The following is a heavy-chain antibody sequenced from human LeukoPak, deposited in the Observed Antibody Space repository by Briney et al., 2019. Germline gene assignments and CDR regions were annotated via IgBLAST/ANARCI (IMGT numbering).Heavy chain of an antibody. CDR2: IGTAGDT. Sequence: SGGSLRLSCAASGFTFSDYDMHWVRQATGKGLEWVSAIGTAGDTYYTGSVKGRFTISRENAKNTLYLQMNSLRADDTAVYFCARVSGLGMNEYLLHWGQGALVTVSS. V-gene: IGHV3-13*01. CDR3: ARVSGLGMNEYLLH. CDR1: GFTFSDYD. D-gene: IGHD3-16*01. J-gene: IGHJ1*01.